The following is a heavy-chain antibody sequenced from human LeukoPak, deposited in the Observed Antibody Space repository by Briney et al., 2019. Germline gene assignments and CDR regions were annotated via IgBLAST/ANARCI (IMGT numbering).Heavy chain of an antibody. J-gene: IGHJ4*02. CDR3: ARWFKYGGYGY. Sequence: PGGSLRLSCVASGFTFSSSEMNWVRQAPGKGLEWVSYISSSGSTIYYADSVKGRFTISRDNAKNSLYLQMNSLRAEDTAVYYCARWFKYGGYGYWGQGTLVTVSS. D-gene: IGHD5-12*01. CDR2: ISSSGSTI. V-gene: IGHV3-48*03. CDR1: GFTFSSSE.